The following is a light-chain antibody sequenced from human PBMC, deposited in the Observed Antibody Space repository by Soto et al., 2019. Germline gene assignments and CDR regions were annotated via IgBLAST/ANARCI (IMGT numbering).Light chain of an antibody. CDR1: QSVSSY. Sequence: EIVLKQSPATLSLSKGERATLSCRASQSVSSYLAWYQQKPGQAPRLLIYDASNRATGIPARFSGSGSGTDFTLTISSLEPEDFAVYYCQQRSNWPPITFGQGTRLEVK. CDR2: DAS. J-gene: IGKJ5*01. CDR3: QQRSNWPPIT. V-gene: IGKV3-11*01.